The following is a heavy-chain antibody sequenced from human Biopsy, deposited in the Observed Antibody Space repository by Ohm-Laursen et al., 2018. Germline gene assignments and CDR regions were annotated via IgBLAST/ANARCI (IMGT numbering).Heavy chain of an antibody. J-gene: IGHJ2*01. CDR1: AYSFGDHR. CDR2: IDPKSGGT. Sequence: SVKVSCNASAYSFGDHRIHWVRQAPGQGLEWMGWIDPKSGGTNYAQKFQGRVTMTRDTSISTAYVDLSSLRSDDTAVYYCARHAPSYSGSYWRYFDLWGRGTLVTVSS. V-gene: IGHV1-2*02. CDR3: ARHAPSYSGSYWRYFDL. D-gene: IGHD1-26*01.